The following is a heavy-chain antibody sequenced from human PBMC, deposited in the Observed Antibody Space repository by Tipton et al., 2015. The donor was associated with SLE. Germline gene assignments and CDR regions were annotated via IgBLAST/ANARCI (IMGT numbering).Heavy chain of an antibody. Sequence: TLSLTCDVNGGSFSGYYWSWIRQSPGKGLEWIGEVNHLGTIYYNASLKSRVTISIDTSKSHFSLKLTSVTAADTAVYYWARGAKERITLVRVRPYYFDYWGQGSLVTVSS. D-gene: IGHD3-10*01. CDR1: GGSFSGYY. J-gene: IGHJ4*01. CDR2: VNHLGTI. CDR3: ARGAKERITLVRVRPYYFDY. V-gene: IGHV4-34*01.